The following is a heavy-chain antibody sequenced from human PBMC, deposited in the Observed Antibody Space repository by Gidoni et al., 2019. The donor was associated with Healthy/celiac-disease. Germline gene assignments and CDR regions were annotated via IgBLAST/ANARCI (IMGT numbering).Heavy chain of an antibody. CDR3: AREGEEYVWGSYRYTGVGY. D-gene: IGHD3-16*02. J-gene: IGHJ4*02. V-gene: IGHV3-48*01. Sequence: EVQLVESGGGLVQPGGSMRLSCAASGFTFSSYSINWVRQAPEKGLEWVSYIRSSISTIYYTDAVKGRFTTSRDNAKNSLYLQMNSLRAEDTAVYYFAREGEEYVWGSYRYTGVGYWGQGTLVTVSS. CDR1: GFTFSSYS. CDR2: IRSSISTI.